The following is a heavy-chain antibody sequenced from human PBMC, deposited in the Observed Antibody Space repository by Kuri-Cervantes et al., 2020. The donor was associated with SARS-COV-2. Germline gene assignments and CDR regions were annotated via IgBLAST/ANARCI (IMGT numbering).Heavy chain of an antibody. Sequence: SGPTLVKPTPTLTPTCTYSGCSLSTSGVGVGWIRQPPGKAREWLALIYWDDDKRYSSSLKSRLTITKHTSKNQVVLTMTNMDPVDTATYYCADWGRSDYYYYMDVWGKGTTVTVSS. J-gene: IGHJ6*03. CDR1: GCSLSTSGVG. D-gene: IGHD7-27*01. CDR2: IYWDDDK. CDR3: ADWGRSDYYYYMDV. V-gene: IGHV2-5*02.